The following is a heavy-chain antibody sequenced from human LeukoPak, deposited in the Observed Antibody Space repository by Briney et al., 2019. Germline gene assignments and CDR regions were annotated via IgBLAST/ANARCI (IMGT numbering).Heavy chain of an antibody. CDR2: IYYSGST. D-gene: IGHD6-19*01. Sequence: SETLSLTCTVSGGSLSSFYWSWIRQPPGKGLEWIGYIYYSGSTNYNPSLKSRVTISLDTSKNQFSLKLSSVTPADTAVYYCARDLPTSSGPLWGQGTLVTVSS. V-gene: IGHV4-59*01. CDR3: ARDLPTSSGPL. CDR1: GGSLSSFY. J-gene: IGHJ4*02.